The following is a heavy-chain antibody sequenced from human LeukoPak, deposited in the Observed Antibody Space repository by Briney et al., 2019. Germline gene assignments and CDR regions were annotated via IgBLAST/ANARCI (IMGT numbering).Heavy chain of an antibody. CDR1: GYTFTSYY. CDR3: ARGSGSYLLDDAFDI. CDR2: INPSGGST. J-gene: IGHJ3*02. Sequence: ASVKVSCKASGYTFTSYYMHWVRQAPGQGLEWMGIINPSGGSTSYAQKFQGRVTMTRDMSTSTVYMELSSLRSEDTAVYYCARGSGSYLLDDAFDIWGQGTMVTVSS. V-gene: IGHV1-46*03. D-gene: IGHD3-10*01.